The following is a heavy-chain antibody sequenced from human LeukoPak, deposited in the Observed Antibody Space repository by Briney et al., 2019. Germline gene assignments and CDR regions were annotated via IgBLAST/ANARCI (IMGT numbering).Heavy chain of an antibody. Sequence: SQTLALTCAISGDSVSSNSAAWNWIRQSPSRGLEWLGRTYYRSKWYNDYAVSVKSRITINPDTSKNQFSLQLNSVTPEDTAVYYCARDREEGYCSGGSCYWCYYYYYGMDVWGQGTTVTVSS. V-gene: IGHV6-1*01. CDR3: ARDREEGYCSGGSCYWCYYYYYGMDV. CDR1: GDSVSSNSAA. CDR2: TYYRSKWYN. D-gene: IGHD2-15*01. J-gene: IGHJ6*02.